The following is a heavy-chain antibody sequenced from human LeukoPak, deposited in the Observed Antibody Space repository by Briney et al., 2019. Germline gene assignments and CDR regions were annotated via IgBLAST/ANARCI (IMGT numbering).Heavy chain of an antibody. J-gene: IGHJ6*02. D-gene: IGHD2-2*01. CDR1: GFTFSSYG. CDR3: ARVRAGYCTSTSCYTGMDV. Sequence: GGSLRLSCAASGFTFSSYGMHWVRQAPGKGLEWVAVISYDGSNKYYADSVKGRFTISRDNSKNTLYLQMNSLRAEDTAVYYCARVRAGYCTSTSCYTGMDVWGQGTTVTVPS. CDR2: ISYDGSNK. V-gene: IGHV3-30*03.